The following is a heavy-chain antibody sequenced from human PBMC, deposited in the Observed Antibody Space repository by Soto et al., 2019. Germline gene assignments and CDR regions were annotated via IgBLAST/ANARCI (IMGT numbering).Heavy chain of an antibody. CDR1: GGSISSYY. Sequence: QVQLQESGPGLVKPSETLSLTCTVSGGSISSYYWSWIRQPPGKGLEWIGYIYYSGSTNYNPSLESRVTISVDTPKSQFCLRLSSVTDADTAVYYCERGGGSPYYWGQGNLVTVSS. J-gene: IGHJ4*02. D-gene: IGHD1-26*01. V-gene: IGHV4-59*08. CDR2: IYYSGST. CDR3: ERGGGSPYY.